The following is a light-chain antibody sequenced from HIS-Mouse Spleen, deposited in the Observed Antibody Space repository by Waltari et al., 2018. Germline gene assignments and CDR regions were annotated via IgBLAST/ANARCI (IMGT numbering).Light chain of an antibody. CDR2: QDS. Sequence: SYELTQPPSVSVSPGQTASITCSGDKLGDKYACWYQQKPGQSPELVIYQDSKRPSGIPERFSGSNSGNTATLTISGTQAMDEADYYCQAWDSSYSVFGGGTKLTVL. V-gene: IGLV3-1*01. CDR1: KLGDKY. CDR3: QAWDSSYSV. J-gene: IGLJ2*01.